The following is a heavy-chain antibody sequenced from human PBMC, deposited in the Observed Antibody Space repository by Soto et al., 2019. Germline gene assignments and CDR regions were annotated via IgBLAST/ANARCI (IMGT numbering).Heavy chain of an antibody. CDR2: IYHSGST. D-gene: IGHD6-19*01. CDR1: GGSISSSNW. V-gene: IGHV4-4*02. Sequence: SETLSLTCAVSGGSISSSNWWSWVRQPPGKGLEWIGEIYHSGSTNYNPSLKSRVTISVDTSKNQFSLKLSSVTAADTAVYYCARHLIAVAGPSWFDPWGQGTLVTVSS. J-gene: IGHJ5*02. CDR3: ARHLIAVAGPSWFDP.